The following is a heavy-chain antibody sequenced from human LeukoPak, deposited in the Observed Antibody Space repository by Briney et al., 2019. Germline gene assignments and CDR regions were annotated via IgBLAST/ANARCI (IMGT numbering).Heavy chain of an antibody. V-gene: IGHV4-59*08. J-gene: IGHJ4*02. D-gene: IGHD3-22*01. CDR2: IYYSGST. CDR3: ARLVVVITGGGHFDY. Sequence: SETLSLTCTVSGGSISSYYWSWIRQPPGKGLEWIGYIYYSGSTNYNPSLKSRVTISVDTSKNQFSLKLSSVTAADTAVYYCARLVVVITGGGHFDYWGQGTLVTVSS. CDR1: GGSISSYY.